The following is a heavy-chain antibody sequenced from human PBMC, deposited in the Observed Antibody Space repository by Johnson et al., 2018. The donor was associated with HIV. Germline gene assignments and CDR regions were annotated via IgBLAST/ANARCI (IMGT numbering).Heavy chain of an antibody. Sequence: QVQLVESGGGVVQPGGSLRLSCVASGFTFSSYGMHWVRQAPGKGLEWVAVVSYDGSNKYYADSVKGRFIISRDNSKNTLYLQMNSLRAEDTAVYYCARELGDYYGSGRGVPAFDIWGQGTMVTVSS. CDR3: ARELGDYYGSGRGVPAFDI. CDR2: VSYDGSNK. J-gene: IGHJ3*02. V-gene: IGHV3-30*19. D-gene: IGHD3-10*01. CDR1: GFTFSSYG.